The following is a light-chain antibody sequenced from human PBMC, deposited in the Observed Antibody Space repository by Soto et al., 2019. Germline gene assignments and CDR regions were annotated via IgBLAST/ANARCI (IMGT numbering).Light chain of an antibody. Sequence: QSALTQPRSVSGSPGQSVTISCSGTNSDVGGYNSVAWYQQKPGEAPKLLLYSVTKRPSGVPDRFSGSKSGNMASLIISGLQAEDEDDYDCFSYAGSSTNYVFGTGTKVTVL. CDR3: FSYAGSSTNYV. CDR2: SVT. J-gene: IGLJ1*01. CDR1: NSDVGGYNS. V-gene: IGLV2-11*01.